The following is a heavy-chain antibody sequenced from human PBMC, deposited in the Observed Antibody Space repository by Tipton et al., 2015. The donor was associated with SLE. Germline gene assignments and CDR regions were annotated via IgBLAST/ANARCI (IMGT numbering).Heavy chain of an antibody. J-gene: IGHJ4*02. Sequence: TLSLTCTVSGGSISSYYWSWVRQPPGKGLEWVGYIYTSGSTNYNPSLKSRVTISVDTSKNQFSLKLSSVTAADTAVYYCARAQYCSSASCFRLYYFDYWGQGTLVTVSS. CDR1: GGSISSYY. CDR3: ARAQYCSSASCFRLYYFDY. CDR2: IYTSGST. V-gene: IGHV4-4*09. D-gene: IGHD2-2*01.